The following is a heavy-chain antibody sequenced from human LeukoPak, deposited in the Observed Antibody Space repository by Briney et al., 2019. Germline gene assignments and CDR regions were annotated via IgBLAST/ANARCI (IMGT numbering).Heavy chain of an antibody. V-gene: IGHV1-69*04. J-gene: IGHJ4*02. CDR1: GGTFSSYA. Sequence: SVKVSCKASGGTFSSYAISWVRQAPGQGLEWMGRIIPILGIANYAQKFQGRVTITADKSTSTAYMELSSLRSEDTAVYYCAKDGSGYDPTPFDYWGQGTLVTVSS. CDR3: AKDGSGYDPTPFDY. CDR2: IIPILGIA. D-gene: IGHD5-12*01.